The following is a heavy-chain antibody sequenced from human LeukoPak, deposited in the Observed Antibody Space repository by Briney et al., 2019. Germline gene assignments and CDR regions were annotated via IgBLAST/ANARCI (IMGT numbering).Heavy chain of an antibody. Sequence: IPSETLSLTCTVSGGSISSSSYYWGWIRQPPGKGLEWIGSIYYSGSTYYNPSLKSRVTISVDRSKNQFSLKLSSVTAADTAVYYCARDPGRYSYGAYYYYYMDVWGKGTTVTVSS. CDR2: IYYSGST. D-gene: IGHD5-18*01. CDR1: GGSISSSSYY. CDR3: ARDPGRYSYGAYYYYYMDV. J-gene: IGHJ6*03. V-gene: IGHV4-39*07.